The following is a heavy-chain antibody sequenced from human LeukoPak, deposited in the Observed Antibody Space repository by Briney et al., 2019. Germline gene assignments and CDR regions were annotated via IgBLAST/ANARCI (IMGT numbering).Heavy chain of an antibody. Sequence: PGGSLRLSCAASGFTFSSYEMNWVRQAPGKGVEWISYISSSGSTIYYADSVKGRFTISRDNAKNSLYLQMNSLRAEDTAVYYCARAPGGSSYGLVDYWGLGTLVTVSS. CDR3: ARAPGGSSYGLVDY. CDR2: ISSSGSTI. D-gene: IGHD5-18*01. CDR1: GFTFSSYE. V-gene: IGHV3-48*03. J-gene: IGHJ4*02.